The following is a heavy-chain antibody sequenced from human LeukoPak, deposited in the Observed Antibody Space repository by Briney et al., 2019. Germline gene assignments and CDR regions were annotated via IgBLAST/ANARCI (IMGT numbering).Heavy chain of an antibody. V-gene: IGHV5-51*01. CDR2: IYPGDSDT. CDR3: ARGYYGSGSGPGRFDP. J-gene: IGHJ5*02. CDR1: GYSFTSYW. Sequence: NLGESLKISRKGSGYSFTSYWIGWVRQMPGKGLEWMGIIYPGDSDTIYSPSCQGQVTISTDNSISTAYLQWSSLKASDTAMYYCARGYYGSGSGPGRFDPWGQGTLVTVSS. D-gene: IGHD3-10*01.